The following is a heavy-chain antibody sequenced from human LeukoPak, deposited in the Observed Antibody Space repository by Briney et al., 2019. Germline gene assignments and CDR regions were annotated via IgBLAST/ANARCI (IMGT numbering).Heavy chain of an antibody. CDR3: AKDRYYYDSSGYLRAFDY. D-gene: IGHD3-22*01. CDR2: IGGSGGST. J-gene: IGHJ4*02. CDR1: GFTFSSYA. Sequence: GGSLRLSCAASGFTFSSYAMSWVRQAPGKGLEWVSAIGGSGGSTYYADSVKGRFTISRDNSKNTLYLQMNSLRAEDTAVYYCAKDRYYYDSSGYLRAFDYWGQGTLVTVSS. V-gene: IGHV3-23*01.